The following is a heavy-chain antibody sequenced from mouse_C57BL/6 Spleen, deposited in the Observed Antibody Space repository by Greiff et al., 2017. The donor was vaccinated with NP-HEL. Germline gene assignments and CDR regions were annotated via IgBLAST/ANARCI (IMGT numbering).Heavy chain of an antibody. J-gene: IGHJ4*01. V-gene: IGHV5-16*01. D-gene: IGHD1-1*01. CDR3: ARGGDYYGGAMDY. CDR1: GFTFSDYY. CDR2: INYDGSST. Sequence: EVQLQESEGGLVQPGSSMKLSCTASGFTFSDYYMAWVRQVPEKGLEWVANINYDGSSTYYLDSLKSRFIISRDNAKNILYLQMSSLKSEDTATYYCARGGDYYGGAMDYWGQGTSVTVSS.